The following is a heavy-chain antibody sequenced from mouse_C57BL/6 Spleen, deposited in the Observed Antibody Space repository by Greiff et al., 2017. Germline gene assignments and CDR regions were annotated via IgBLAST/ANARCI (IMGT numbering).Heavy chain of an antibody. J-gene: IGHJ4*01. CDR2: IYPRSGNT. V-gene: IGHV1-81*01. Sequence: QVQLKESGAELARPGASVKLSCKASGYTFTSYGISWVKQRTGQGLEWIGEIYPRSGNTNYNEKFKGKDTLTADKSASTAYMERRSLTASDSVVYFCARRKPNAMDYWGQGTSVTVSS. CDR1: GYTFTSYG. CDR3: ARRKPNAMDY.